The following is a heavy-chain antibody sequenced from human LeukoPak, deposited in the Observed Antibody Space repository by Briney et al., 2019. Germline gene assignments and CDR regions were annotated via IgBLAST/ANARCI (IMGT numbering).Heavy chain of an antibody. J-gene: IGHJ5*02. CDR2: INTDGSRI. CDR1: GFTFSNYW. V-gene: IGHV3-74*01. Sequence: GGSLRLSCAASGFTFSNYWMHWVRQAPGKGLVWVSRINTDGSRITYADSVKGRFTISRDNAMNTVYLQMNSLRAEDTAVYYCASLGGYCSSTSCSWGQGTLVTVSS. CDR3: ASLGGYCSSTSCS. D-gene: IGHD2-2*01.